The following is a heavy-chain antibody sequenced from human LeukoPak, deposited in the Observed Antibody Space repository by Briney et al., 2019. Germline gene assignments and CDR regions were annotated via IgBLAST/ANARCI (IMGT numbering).Heavy chain of an antibody. J-gene: IGHJ5*02. Sequence: SETLSLTCTVSGGSISSSSYYWGWIRQPPGKGLEWIGSIYYSGSTYYNPSLKSRVTISVDTSKNQFSLKLSSVTAADTAVYYCARDGGGYSYGSNWFDPWGQGTLVTVSS. CDR3: ARDGGGYSYGSNWFDP. D-gene: IGHD5-18*01. CDR2: IYYSGST. V-gene: IGHV4-39*07. CDR1: GGSISSSSYY.